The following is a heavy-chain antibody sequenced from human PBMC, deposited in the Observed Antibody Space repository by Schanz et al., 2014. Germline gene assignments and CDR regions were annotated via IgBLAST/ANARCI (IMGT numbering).Heavy chain of an antibody. J-gene: IGHJ4*02. D-gene: IGHD3-22*01. CDR1: GGSISSGGYY. CDR2: INDGGST. V-gene: IGHV4-31*03. CDR3: ARDYYDSSGYYYCDY. Sequence: QVQLQESGPGLVKPSQTLSLTCTVSGGSISSGGYYWSWIRQHPGKGLEWIGYINDGGSTYYNPSLKSRVTISVDTSKNQFSLKLSSVTAADTAMYYCARDYYDSSGYYYCDYWGQGTLXTVSS.